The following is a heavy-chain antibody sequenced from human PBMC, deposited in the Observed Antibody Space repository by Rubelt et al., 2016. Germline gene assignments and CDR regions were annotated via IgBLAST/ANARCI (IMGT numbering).Heavy chain of an antibody. CDR2: IKQDGSEK. D-gene: IGHD3-22*01. J-gene: IGHJ4*02. Sequence: GGSLRLSCAASGFTFSSYWMSWVRQAPGKGLEWVANIKQDGSEKYYVDSVKGRFTISRDNAKNSLYLQMNSLKTEDTAVYYCTTDTPVVGFTMIVVVWGQGTLVTVSS. V-gene: IGHV3-7*05. CDR1: GFTFSSYW. CDR3: TTDTPVVGFTMIVVV.